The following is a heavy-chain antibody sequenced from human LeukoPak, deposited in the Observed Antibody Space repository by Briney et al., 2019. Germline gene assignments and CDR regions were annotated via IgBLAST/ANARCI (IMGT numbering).Heavy chain of an antibody. V-gene: IGHV3-21*01. Sequence: GGSLRLSCVTSGFTFSRYWLAWVRQAPGKGLEWVSSISSSSSYIYYADSVKGRFTISRDNAKNSLYLQMNSLRAEDTAVYYCARELSRWLQSPLDYWGQGTLVTVSS. D-gene: IGHD5-24*01. CDR1: GFTFSRYW. J-gene: IGHJ4*02. CDR3: ARELSRWLQSPLDY. CDR2: ISSSSSYI.